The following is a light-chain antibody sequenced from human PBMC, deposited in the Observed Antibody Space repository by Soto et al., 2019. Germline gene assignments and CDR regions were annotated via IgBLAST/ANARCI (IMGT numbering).Light chain of an antibody. J-gene: IGKJ2*01. CDR2: GES. Sequence: VVTQSPASLSLSPGDRITISCRAGPISSNLAWHQQRPGQAPRIVIYGESVRATGVPDRFSGSGSGTELTLTINRLQSEDYAVYFCQXYNNWPYTFGQGTKVDIK. CDR3: QXYNNWPYT. V-gene: IGKV3-15*01. CDR1: PISSN.